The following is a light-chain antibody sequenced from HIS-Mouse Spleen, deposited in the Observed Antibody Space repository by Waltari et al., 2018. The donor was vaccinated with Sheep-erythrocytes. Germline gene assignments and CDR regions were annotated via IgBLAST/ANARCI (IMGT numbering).Light chain of an antibody. CDR3: CSYAGSSTWV. V-gene: IGLV2-23*01. Sequence: QSALTQPASVSGSPGQSITISCTGTSRDVGSYNIVSWYQQHPGKAPKLMIYEGSKRPLGVSNRFSGSKSGNTASLTISGLQAEDEADYYCCSYAGSSTWVFGGGTKLTVL. CDR1: SRDVGSYNI. CDR2: EGS. J-gene: IGLJ3*02.